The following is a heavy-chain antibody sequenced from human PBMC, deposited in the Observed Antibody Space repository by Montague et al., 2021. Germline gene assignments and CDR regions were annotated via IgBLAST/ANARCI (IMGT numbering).Heavy chain of an antibody. J-gene: IGHJ4*02. CDR2: IYPGDSDV. D-gene: IGHD4-11*01. Sequence: QSGAEVKKPGESLKISCKTSGYTFSDYWIAWVRQMPGKGLDWMGIIYPGDSDVKYSPSFQGQVTISVDKSVTTAYPQLTSLRASDSAMYYCARLALKDYTGRGPLGNWGQGTPVTVSS. CDR1: GYTFSDYW. V-gene: IGHV5-51*01. CDR3: ARLALKDYTGRGPLGN.